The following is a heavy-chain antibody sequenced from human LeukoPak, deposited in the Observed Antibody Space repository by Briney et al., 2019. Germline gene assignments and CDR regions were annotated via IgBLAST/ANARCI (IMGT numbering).Heavy chain of an antibody. J-gene: IGHJ4*02. CDR2: IYSADST. D-gene: IGHD3-10*01. Sequence: GGSLRLSCAASGFSLKSKYMAWVRQAPGKGLEWVSVIYSADSTYYADSVKGRFTLSRDNSKNTLYLQMNSLRAEDTAVYFCAYGGALDYWGQGTLVTVSS. CDR3: AYGGALDY. CDR1: GFSLKSKY. V-gene: IGHV3-53*01.